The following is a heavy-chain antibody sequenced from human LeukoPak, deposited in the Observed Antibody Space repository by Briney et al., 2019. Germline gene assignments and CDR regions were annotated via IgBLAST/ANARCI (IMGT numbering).Heavy chain of an antibody. D-gene: IGHD4-23*01. V-gene: IGHV3-21*01. CDR3: ARDFYGGSSFDY. CDR2: ISSSSSYI. J-gene: IGHJ4*02. CDR1: GFTFATFS. Sequence: GGSLRLSCAASGFTFATFSMNWVGQLHGRGRGGVSSISSSSSYIYYADSVKGRFTISRDNAKNSLYLQMNSLRAEDTAVYYCARDFYGGSSFDYWGQGTLVTVSS.